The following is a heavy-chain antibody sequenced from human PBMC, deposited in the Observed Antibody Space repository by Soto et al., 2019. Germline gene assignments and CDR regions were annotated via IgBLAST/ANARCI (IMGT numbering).Heavy chain of an antibody. CDR3: ASAYSDAFDI. Sequence: GGSMRLACAASGFTFSDYYMTCIRQAPGKGLEWVSYISSSGTGIYYADSMKGRFTISRDNAKNSLYLQMSSLRAEDTAVYDCASAYSDAFDIWGQGTMVTVSS. D-gene: IGHD2-15*01. V-gene: IGHV3-11*01. J-gene: IGHJ3*02. CDR2: ISSSGTGI. CDR1: GFTFSDYY.